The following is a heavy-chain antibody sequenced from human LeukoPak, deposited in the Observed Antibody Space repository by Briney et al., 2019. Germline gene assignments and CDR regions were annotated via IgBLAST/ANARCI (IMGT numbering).Heavy chain of an antibody. CDR1: GSTFSSYW. CDR2: INRDGSST. V-gene: IGHV3-74*01. Sequence: PGRSLRLSCAASGSTFSSYWMHWVRQAPGKGLVWVSRINRDGSSTSYADSVKGRFTISRDNAKNTLYLQMNSLRAEDTAVYYCARGNYYFDYWGQGTLVTVSS. D-gene: IGHD1-7*01. CDR3: ARGNYYFDY. J-gene: IGHJ4*02.